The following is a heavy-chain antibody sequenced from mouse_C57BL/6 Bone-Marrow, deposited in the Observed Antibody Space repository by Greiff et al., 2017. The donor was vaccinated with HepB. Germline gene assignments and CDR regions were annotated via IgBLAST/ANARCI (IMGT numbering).Heavy chain of an antibody. CDR3: ENDYGSSDVGDAMDY. V-gene: IGHV1-7*01. D-gene: IGHD1-1*01. CDR2: INPSSGYT. J-gene: IGHJ4*01. CDR1: GYTFTSYW. Sequence: QVHVKQSGAELAKPGASVKLSCKASGYTFTSYWMHWVKQRPGQGLEWIGYINPSSGYTKYNQKFKDKATLTADKSSSTADVQLSSLTYEESAVYYCENDYGSSDVGDAMDYWGQGTSVTVSS.